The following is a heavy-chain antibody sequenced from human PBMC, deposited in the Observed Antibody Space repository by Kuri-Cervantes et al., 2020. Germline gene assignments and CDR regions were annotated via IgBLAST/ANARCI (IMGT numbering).Heavy chain of an antibody. D-gene: IGHD6-13*01. Sequence: GSLRLSCAVYGGSFSGYYWSWIRQPPGKGLEWIGEIIHSGSTNYNPSLKSRVTISVDTSKNQFSLKLSSVTAAGTAVYYCARVDSWYGSSALDYWGQGTLVTVSS. V-gene: IGHV4-34*12. CDR3: ARVDSWYGSSALDY. CDR1: GGSFSGYY. J-gene: IGHJ4*02. CDR2: IIHSGST.